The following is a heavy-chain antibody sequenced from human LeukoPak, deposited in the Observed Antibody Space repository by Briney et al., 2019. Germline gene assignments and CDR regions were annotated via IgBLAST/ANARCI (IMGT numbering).Heavy chain of an antibody. CDR3: ASIRGYNYGPLYFDY. CDR2: IYYSGST. V-gene: IGHV4-39*01. CDR1: GGSISSGGYY. D-gene: IGHD5-18*01. J-gene: IGHJ4*02. Sequence: SQTLSLTCTVSGGSISSGGYYWGWIRQPPGKGLEWIGSIYYSGSTYYNPSLKSRVTISVDTSKNQFSLKLSSVTAADTAVYYCASIRGYNYGPLYFDYWGQGTLVTVSS.